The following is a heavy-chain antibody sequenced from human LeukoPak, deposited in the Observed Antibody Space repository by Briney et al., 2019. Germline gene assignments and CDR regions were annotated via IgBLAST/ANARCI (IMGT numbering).Heavy chain of an antibody. CDR3: ARANSVTYSYYFDF. V-gene: IGHV3-23*01. CDR1: GFIFSSYA. Sequence: PGGSLRLSCAASGFIFSSYAMGWVRQAPGKGLEWVSAISGIGDTTHYADSVKGRFTISRDNSKNTLFLQMDSLRGEDTAVYYCARANSVTYSYYFDFWGQGTLVTVSS. D-gene: IGHD1-26*01. J-gene: IGHJ4*02. CDR2: ISGIGDTT.